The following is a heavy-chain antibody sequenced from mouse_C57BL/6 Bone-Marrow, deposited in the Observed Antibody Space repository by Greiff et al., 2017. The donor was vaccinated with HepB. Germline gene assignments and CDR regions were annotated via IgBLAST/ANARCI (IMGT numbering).Heavy chain of an antibody. V-gene: IGHV1-50*01. J-gene: IGHJ2*01. CDR2: IDPSDSYT. CDR1: GYTFTSYW. Sequence: QVQLQQPGAELVKPGASVKLSCKASGYTFTSYWMQWVKQRPGQGLEWIGEIDPSDSYTNYNQKFKGKATLTVDTSSSTAYMQLSSLTSEDSAVYYCAREDDYDPSDYWGQGTTLTVSS. D-gene: IGHD2-4*01. CDR3: AREDDYDPSDY.